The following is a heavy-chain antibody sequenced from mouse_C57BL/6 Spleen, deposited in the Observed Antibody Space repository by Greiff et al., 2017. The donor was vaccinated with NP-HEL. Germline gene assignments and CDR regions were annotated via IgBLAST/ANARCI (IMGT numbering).Heavy chain of an antibody. CDR1: GYAFSSYW. CDR2: IYPGDGDT. D-gene: IGHD1-1*01. V-gene: IGHV1-80*01. Sequence: VQLQQSGAELVKPGASVKISCKASGYAFSSYWMNWVKQRPGKGLEWIGQIYPGDGDTNYNGKFKGKATLTADKSSSTAYMQLSSLTSEDSAVYFCASSYYGSSLYFDYWGQGTTLTVSS. J-gene: IGHJ2*01. CDR3: ASSYYGSSLYFDY.